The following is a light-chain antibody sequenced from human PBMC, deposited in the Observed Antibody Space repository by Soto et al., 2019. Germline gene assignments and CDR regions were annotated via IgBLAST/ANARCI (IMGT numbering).Light chain of an antibody. CDR2: DDS. CDR1: SSDFGNYNS. Sequence: QSVLTQPASVSGSPGQSITISCTGTSSDFGNYNSVSWNQHHPGKAPKLVIYDDSNRPSGVSNRFSGSKSGNTASLTFSGLQAEDEADYYCTSYTSSNNYVFGTGTKVTVL. V-gene: IGLV2-14*03. CDR3: TSYTSSNNYV. J-gene: IGLJ1*01.